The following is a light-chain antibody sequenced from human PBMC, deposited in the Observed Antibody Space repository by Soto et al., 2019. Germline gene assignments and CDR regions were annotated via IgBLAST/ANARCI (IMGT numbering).Light chain of an antibody. CDR2: SNN. V-gene: IGLV1-44*01. CDR3: STWDDSLNGVV. J-gene: IGLJ3*02. Sequence: QSVLTQPPSASGTPGQRVTISCSGSTSNIGSNTVNWYQQLPRTAPKLLIYSNNERPSGVPDRFSGSKSGTSASLATSGLQSEDEADYYCSTWDDSLNGVVFGGETKLTVL. CDR1: TSNIGSNT.